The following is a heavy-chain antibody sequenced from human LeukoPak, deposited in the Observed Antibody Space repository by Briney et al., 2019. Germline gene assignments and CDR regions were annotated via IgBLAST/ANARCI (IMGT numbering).Heavy chain of an antibody. CDR3: AKYYDILTGYYSAFDI. Sequence: GGSLRLSCAASEFTFSNYGMSWVRQAPGKGLEWVSAISGSGGSTYYADSVKGRFTISRDNSKNTLYLQMNSLRAEDTAVYYCAKYYDILTGYYSAFDIWGQGTMVTVSS. J-gene: IGHJ3*02. CDR2: ISGSGGST. V-gene: IGHV3-23*01. D-gene: IGHD3-9*01. CDR1: EFTFSNYG.